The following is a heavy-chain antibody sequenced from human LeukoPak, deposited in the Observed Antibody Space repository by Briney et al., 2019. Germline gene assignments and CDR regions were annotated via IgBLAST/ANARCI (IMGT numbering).Heavy chain of an antibody. D-gene: IGHD1-26*01. Sequence: PGGSLRLSCAASGFTFSSYAMSWVRQAPGKGLEWVSAISGSGGSTYYADSVKGRFTISRDNSKNTLYLQMNSLRAEDTAVYYRAKLEAGSYLPFDYWGQGTLVTVSS. V-gene: IGHV3-23*01. CDR1: GFTFSSYA. CDR2: ISGSGGST. CDR3: AKLEAGSYLPFDY. J-gene: IGHJ4*02.